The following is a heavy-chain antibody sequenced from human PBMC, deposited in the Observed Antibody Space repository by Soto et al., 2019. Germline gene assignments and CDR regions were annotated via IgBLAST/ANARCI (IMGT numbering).Heavy chain of an antibody. D-gene: IGHD6-13*01. V-gene: IGHV3-23*01. CDR2: LSDGGGST. CDR1: GFTFSNYA. J-gene: IGHJ6*02. CDR3: AKSYRSRAITTNAYYYGMDV. Sequence: PGGSLRLSCAASGFTFSNYAMSWVRQAPGKGLEWVSGLSDGGGSTFYADSVKGRFTISRDNSKNTLYLQMNSLRAEDTAVYYCAKSYRSRAITTNAYYYGMDVWGQGTTVTVSS.